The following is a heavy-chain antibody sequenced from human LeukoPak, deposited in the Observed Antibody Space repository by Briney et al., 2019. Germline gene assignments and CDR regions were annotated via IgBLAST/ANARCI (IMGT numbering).Heavy chain of an antibody. CDR1: VGSISSYY. CDR3: ARDFPSSGWDY. Sequence: SETLSLTCTVSVGSISSYYWSWIRQPPGKGLEWIGYIYYSGSTNYNPSLKSRVTISVDTSKHQFSLKLSSVTAADAAVYYCARDFPSSGWDYWGQGTLVTVSS. CDR2: IYYSGST. D-gene: IGHD6-19*01. V-gene: IGHV4-59*01. J-gene: IGHJ4*02.